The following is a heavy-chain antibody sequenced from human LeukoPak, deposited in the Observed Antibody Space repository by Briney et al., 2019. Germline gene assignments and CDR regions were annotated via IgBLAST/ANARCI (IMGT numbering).Heavy chain of an antibody. J-gene: IGHJ6*02. CDR3: VRDRGIASTGGYGMDV. CDR1: GFTFTNYV. Sequence: GGSLRLSCAASGFTFTNYVMSWVRQAPGKGLEWVSIIHSGGITHYADSVKGRFTISRDNSKNTLFLQMNSLRAEDTAVYYCVRDRGIASTGGYGMDVWGQGTTVTVSS. CDR2: IHSGGIT. D-gene: IGHD6-13*01. V-gene: IGHV3-23*03.